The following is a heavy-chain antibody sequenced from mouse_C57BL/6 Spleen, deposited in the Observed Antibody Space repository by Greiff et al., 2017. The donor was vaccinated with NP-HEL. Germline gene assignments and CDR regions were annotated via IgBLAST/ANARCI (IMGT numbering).Heavy chain of an antibody. J-gene: IGHJ4*01. Sequence: QVQLKESGPGLVAPSQSLSITCTVSGFSLTSYGVHWVRQPPGKGLEWLVVIWSDGSTTYNSALKSRLSIIKDNSKSQVFIKMNSLQTDDTAMYYCARHGSSSYAMDYWGQGTSVTVSS. CDR1: GFSLTSYG. CDR2: IWSDGST. V-gene: IGHV2-6-1*01. CDR3: ARHGSSSYAMDY. D-gene: IGHD1-1*01.